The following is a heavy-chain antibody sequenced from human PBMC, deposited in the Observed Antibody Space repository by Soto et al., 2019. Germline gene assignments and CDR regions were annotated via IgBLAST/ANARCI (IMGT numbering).Heavy chain of an antibody. V-gene: IGHV3-30-3*01. D-gene: IGHD4-17*01. CDR1: GFTFRNYA. CDR2: ISYDGSKK. J-gene: IGHJ4*02. Sequence: GGSLRLSCAASGFTFRNYAMHWVRQSPGKGLEWVAIISYDGSKKYYADSAKGRFTISRDNSKNTLYLQMNSLRDEDTAVYYCAREDYGAHYFDYWSQGTLVTVSS. CDR3: AREDYGAHYFDY.